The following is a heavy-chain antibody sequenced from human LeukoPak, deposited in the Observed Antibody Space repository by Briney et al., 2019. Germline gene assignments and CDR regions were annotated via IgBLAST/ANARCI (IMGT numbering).Heavy chain of an antibody. D-gene: IGHD2/OR15-2a*01. CDR3: ARHALISGNWFDP. CDR2: INHSGST. V-gene: IGHV4-34*01. CDR1: GGSFSGYY. Sequence: SETLSLTCAVYGGSFSGYYWSWIRQPPGKGLEWIGEINHSGSTYYNPSLKSRVTISVDTSKNQFSLKLRSVTAADTAVYYCARHALISGNWFDPWGQGTLVTVSS. J-gene: IGHJ5*02.